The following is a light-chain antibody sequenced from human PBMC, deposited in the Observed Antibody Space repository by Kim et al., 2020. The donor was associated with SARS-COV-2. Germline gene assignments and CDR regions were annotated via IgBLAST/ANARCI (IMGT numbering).Light chain of an antibody. CDR3: AAWYTSRKGWV. Sequence: GQRITVSCSGSSTNIGSNTVNWCQQHPATAATILIYNDNHRPPGGLDRLSGAKTGATAALLISCLQSEDEAHYYCAAWYTSRKGWVFGGGTQLTVL. J-gene: IGLJ3*02. V-gene: IGLV1-44*01. CDR2: NDN. CDR1: STNIGSNT.